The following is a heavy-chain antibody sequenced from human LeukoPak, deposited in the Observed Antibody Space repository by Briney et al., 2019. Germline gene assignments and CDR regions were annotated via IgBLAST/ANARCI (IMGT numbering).Heavy chain of an antibody. CDR2: IYPGDSDT. J-gene: IGHJ4*02. CDR3: XRHDFRAPSEXVGADFDY. CDR1: GYSFTSYW. Sequence: GESLKISCKGSGYSFTSYWIGWVRQMPGKGLEWMGIIYPGDSDTRYSPSFQGQVTISADKSISTAYLQWSSLRASDTAMYYCXRHDFRAPSEXVGADFDYWGQGTLVTVSS. D-gene: IGHD4/OR15-4a*01. V-gene: IGHV5-51*01.